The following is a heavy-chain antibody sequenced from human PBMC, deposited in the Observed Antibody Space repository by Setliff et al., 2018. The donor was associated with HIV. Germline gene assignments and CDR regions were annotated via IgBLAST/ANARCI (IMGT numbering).Heavy chain of an antibody. CDR2: ISSTSRYI. V-gene: IGHV3-21*06. CDR1: GVIFNNLW. J-gene: IGHJ4*02. CDR3: ARDAYGDSYFDF. D-gene: IGHD4-17*01. Sequence: PGGSLRLSCAASGVIFNNLWMHWVRQAPGKGLEWVSSISSTSRYIYYADSVRGRFTISRGNAKNSLYLHMVDLGAEDTALYYCARDAYGDSYFDFWGQGTLVTVSS.